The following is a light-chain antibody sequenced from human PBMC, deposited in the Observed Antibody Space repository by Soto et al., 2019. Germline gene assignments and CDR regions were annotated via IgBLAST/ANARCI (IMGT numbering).Light chain of an antibody. J-gene: IGKJ2*01. Sequence: EIVLTQSPGTLSLSPWERATLSCRASQSVSSSYLAGYQQKPGQAPMLLIYGASSRATGIPDRFSGSGSGTDFTLTISRLEPEDIAVYYCQQRRTFGQGTKLEIK. CDR1: QSVSSSY. V-gene: IGKV3-20*01. CDR3: QQRRT. CDR2: GAS.